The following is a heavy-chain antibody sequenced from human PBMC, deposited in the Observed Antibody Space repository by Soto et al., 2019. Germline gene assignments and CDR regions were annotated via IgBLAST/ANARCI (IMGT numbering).Heavy chain of an antibody. D-gene: IGHD2-8*02. CDR3: ASSVLVTSTVNYFDL. CDR2: IYPDDSDT. J-gene: IGHJ4*02. V-gene: IGHV5-51*01. Sequence: GESLKISFQASGYRFSNFLIAWVRQMPGEGLEWLGIIYPDDSDTRYSPSFLGQVTISADKSIKITYLQWSSLKASDTAIYFCASSVLVTSTVNYFDLWGQGTLVTVSS. CDR1: GYRFSNFL.